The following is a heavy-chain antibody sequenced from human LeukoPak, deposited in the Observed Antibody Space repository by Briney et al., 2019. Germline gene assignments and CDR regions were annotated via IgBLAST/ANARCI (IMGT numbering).Heavy chain of an antibody. D-gene: IGHD3-9*01. Sequence: SETLSLTCGVSGGSISSSNYYWVWVRQPPGKGLEWVGSIYYSGSTYYNPSLKSRVTISVDTSKNQFSLKLSSVTAADTAVYYCALRYFDRDYWGQGTLVTVSS. CDR1: GGSISSSNYY. CDR3: ALRYFDRDY. V-gene: IGHV4-39*01. CDR2: IYYSGST. J-gene: IGHJ4*02.